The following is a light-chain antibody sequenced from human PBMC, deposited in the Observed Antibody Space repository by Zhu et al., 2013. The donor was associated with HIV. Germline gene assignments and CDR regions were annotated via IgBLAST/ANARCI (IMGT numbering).Light chain of an antibody. V-gene: IGKV1-27*01. J-gene: IGKJ4*01. Sequence: DIQMTQSPSSLSASVGDRITITCRASDDISNYLAWYQQKPGRVPKLLIYAASTLQSGVPSRFSGSRSGTDFSLSISSLQPEDVATYYCQKYNNAPLTFGGGPRWRSN. CDR2: AAS. CDR3: QKYNNAPLT. CDR1: DDISNY.